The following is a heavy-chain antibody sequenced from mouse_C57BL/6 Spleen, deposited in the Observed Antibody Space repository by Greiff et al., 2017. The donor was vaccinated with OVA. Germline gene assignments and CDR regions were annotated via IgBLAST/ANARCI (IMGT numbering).Heavy chain of an antibody. D-gene: IGHD2-13*01. CDR1: GYTFTSYW. CDR3: ARLRETTSFAD. V-gene: IGHV1-69*01. J-gene: IGHJ3*01. Sequence: QVQLQQPGAELVMPGASVKLSCKASGYTFTSYWMHWVKQRPGQGLEWIGEIDPSDSYTNYNQKFKGKSTLTVDKSSSTAYMQLSSLTSEDSAVYYCARLRETTSFADWGQGTLVTVSA. CDR2: IDPSDSYT.